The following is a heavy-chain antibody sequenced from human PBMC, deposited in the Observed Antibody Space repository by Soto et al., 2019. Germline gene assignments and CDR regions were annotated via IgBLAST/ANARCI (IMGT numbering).Heavy chain of an antibody. J-gene: IGHJ6*03. CDR3: ARAKDGSGPATYYYYYMDV. CDR1: GYTFTSYY. V-gene: IGHV1-46*03. CDR2: INPSGGST. D-gene: IGHD3-10*01. Sequence: QVQLVQSGAEVKKPGASVKVSCKASGYTFTSYYMHWVRQAPGQGLEWMGIINPSGGSTSYAQKFQGRVTMTRDTSTSPVYMELSSLRSEDTAVYYCARAKDGSGPATYYYYYMDVWGKGTTVTVSS.